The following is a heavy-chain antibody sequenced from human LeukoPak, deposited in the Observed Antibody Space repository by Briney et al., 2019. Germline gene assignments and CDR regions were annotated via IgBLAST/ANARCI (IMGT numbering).Heavy chain of an antibody. CDR1: GFTFDDYA. CDR3: AKAGYYDSSGYMDV. CDR2: ISWNSGSI. Sequence: GGPLRLSCAASGFTFDDYAMHWVRQAPGKGLEWVSGISWNSGSIGYADSVKGRFTISRDNAKNSLYLQMNSLRAEDTALYYCAKAGYYDSSGYMDVWGKGTTVTISS. V-gene: IGHV3-9*01. D-gene: IGHD3-22*01. J-gene: IGHJ6*03.